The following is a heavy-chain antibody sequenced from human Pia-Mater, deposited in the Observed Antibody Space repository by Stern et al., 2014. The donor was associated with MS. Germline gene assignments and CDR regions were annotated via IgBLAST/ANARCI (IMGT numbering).Heavy chain of an antibody. CDR2: ISAYNGNT. CDR3: ARDGSIVVPRGDDAFDI. V-gene: IGHV1-18*01. D-gene: IGHD3-22*01. CDR1: GYTFTSYG. J-gene: IGHJ3*02. Sequence: QVQLVESGAEVKKTGASVKVSCKASGYTFTSYGISWVRQAPGQGLEWMGWISAYNGNTNYAQKLQGRVTMTTDTSTSTAYMELRSLRSDDTAVYYCARDGSIVVPRGDDAFDIWGQGTMVTVSS.